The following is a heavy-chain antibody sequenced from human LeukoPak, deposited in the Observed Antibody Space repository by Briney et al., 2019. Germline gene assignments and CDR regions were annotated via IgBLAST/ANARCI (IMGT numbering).Heavy chain of an antibody. J-gene: IGHJ4*02. CDR1: GFRLSHSG. V-gene: IGHV3-33*01. Sequence: TGGSLRLSCAASGFRLSHSGMHWVRQAPGKGLEWVAVIWYDESGKIYADSVKGRFTISRDIFENTLYLQMNSLRAEDTGLYYCARSGDGYHHGLLWGRGTLVIVSS. D-gene: IGHD5-24*01. CDR3: ARSGDGYHHGLL. CDR2: IWYDESGK.